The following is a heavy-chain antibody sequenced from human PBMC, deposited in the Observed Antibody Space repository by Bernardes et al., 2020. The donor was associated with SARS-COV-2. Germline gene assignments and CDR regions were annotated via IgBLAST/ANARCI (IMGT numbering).Heavy chain of an antibody. D-gene: IGHD3-3*01. CDR1: GFAFGSYY. CDR2: IKPDGSDK. Sequence: GGSLRLSCVGSGFAFGSYYMTWVRQAPGKGLEWVANIKPDGSDKYYMDSVKGRFTISRDNTKNLLFLQMSALGADDTAVYYCAKDGPGDLAHGGQGTLVTVSS. J-gene: IGHJ4*02. V-gene: IGHV3-7*04. CDR3: AKDGPGDLAH.